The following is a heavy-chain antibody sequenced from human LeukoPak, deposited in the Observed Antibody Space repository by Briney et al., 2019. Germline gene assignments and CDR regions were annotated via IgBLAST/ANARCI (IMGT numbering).Heavy chain of an antibody. CDR2: IKQDGSEK. J-gene: IGHJ4*02. CDR3: ATPPWLRVDY. D-gene: IGHD5-12*01. Sequence: GGSLRLSCAASGFTFSNYWMNWVRQAPGKGLEWVANIKQDGSEKYYVDSVEGRFTVSRDNTKNSLYLQMNSLRAEDTAVYYCATPPWLRVDYWGQGTLVTVSS. V-gene: IGHV3-7*03. CDR1: GFTFSNYW.